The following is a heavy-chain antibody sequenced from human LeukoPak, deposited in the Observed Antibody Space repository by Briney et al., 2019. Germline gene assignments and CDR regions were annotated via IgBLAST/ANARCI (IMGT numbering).Heavy chain of an antibody. Sequence: SETLSLTCSVSGASISTYYWSWIRQPPGKGLEWVGYIYYSGRTNYNPSLKSRVTISVDTSKTQFSLKLSSVTAADTAVYYCATNAAVATSRSWFDRWGQGTLVTVSS. D-gene: IGHD6-19*01. CDR1: GASISTYY. CDR3: ATNAAVATSRSWFDR. CDR2: IYYSGRT. J-gene: IGHJ5*02. V-gene: IGHV4-59*08.